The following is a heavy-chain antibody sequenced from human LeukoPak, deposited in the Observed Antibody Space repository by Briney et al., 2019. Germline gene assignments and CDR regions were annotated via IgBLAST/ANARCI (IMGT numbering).Heavy chain of an antibody. Sequence: GASVKVSCKASGYTFSDYYMHWVRQAPGQGLEWMGWINPNSGGTKYAQKFQGRVTMTRDTSISIAYMELSRLRSGDTAVYYCARDSSGWHYYYMDVWGKGTTVTVSS. CDR2: INPNSGGT. CDR1: GYTFSDYY. J-gene: IGHJ6*03. D-gene: IGHD6-25*01. CDR3: ARDSSGWHYYYMDV. V-gene: IGHV1-2*02.